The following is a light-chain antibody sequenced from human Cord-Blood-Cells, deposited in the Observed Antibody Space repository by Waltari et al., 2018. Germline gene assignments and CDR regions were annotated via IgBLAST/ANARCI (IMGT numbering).Light chain of an antibody. Sequence: SSELTQDPAVSVALGQTVRITCQGDSLRSSYASWYQQKPGQAPVLVIYGKNNRPSGIPDRFSGSSSGNTASLIITGAQAEDEADYYCNSLDSSGNHVVFGGGTKLTVL. J-gene: IGLJ2*01. CDR2: GKN. CDR1: SLRSSY. V-gene: IGLV3-19*01. CDR3: NSLDSSGNHVV.